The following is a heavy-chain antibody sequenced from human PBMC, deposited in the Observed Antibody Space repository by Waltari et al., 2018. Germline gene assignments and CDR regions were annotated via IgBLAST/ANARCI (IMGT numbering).Heavy chain of an antibody. CDR2: CYYSGST. Sequence: QLQLQESGPGLVKPSETLSLTCTASGGSISSSSYYWCWIRQPPGKGLEWIGCCYYSGSTHPHPSLTTRVTISVDTAKNQFYLQLSSVTAAATAVYYGARHAGGSYQHDYWGQGPLVTVSS. D-gene: IGHD1-26*01. J-gene: IGHJ4*02. V-gene: IGHV4-39*01. CDR3: ARHAGGSYQHDY. CDR1: GGSISSSSYY.